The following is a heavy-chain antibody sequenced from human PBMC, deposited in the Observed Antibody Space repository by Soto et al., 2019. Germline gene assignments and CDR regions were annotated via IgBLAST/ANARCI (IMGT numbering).Heavy chain of an antibody. D-gene: IGHD1-1*01. CDR1: GGSCSGDY. Sequence: SETLSLTCAVYGGSCSGDYWSWIRQPPGKGLEWIGEINYSRNTNYNPSLKSRVTISVDTSKNQFSLKLSSVTAADTPVYYCARSEEGTHWGQGTLVTVSS. J-gene: IGHJ4*02. V-gene: IGHV4-34*01. CDR3: ARSEEGTH. CDR2: INYSRNT.